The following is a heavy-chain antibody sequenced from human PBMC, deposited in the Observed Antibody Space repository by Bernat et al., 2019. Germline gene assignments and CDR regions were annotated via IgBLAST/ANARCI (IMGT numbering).Heavy chain of an antibody. J-gene: IGHJ4*02. V-gene: IGHV4-59*08. D-gene: IGHD6-6*01. CDR3: ARPAYSSSILFDY. CDR1: GGSISSYY. CDR2: IYYSGST. Sequence: QVQLQESGPGLVKPSETLSLTCTVSGGSISSYYWSWIRQPPGKGLEWIGYIYYSGSTNYNPSLKSRVTISVDTSKNQFSLKLSSVTAADTAVYYCARPAYSSSILFDYWGQGTLVTVSS.